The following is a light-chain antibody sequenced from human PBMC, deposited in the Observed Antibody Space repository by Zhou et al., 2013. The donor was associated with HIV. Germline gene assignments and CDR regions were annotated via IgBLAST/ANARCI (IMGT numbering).Light chain of an antibody. Sequence: DIQMTQSPSSLSASVGDRVTITCQASQDISNYLNWYQQKPGKAPKLLIYDASNLETGVPSRFSGSGSGTDFTLTISCLQSEDFATYYCQQYYSYPVTFGPGTKVDIK. CDR3: QQYYSYPVT. V-gene: IGKV1-33*01. CDR1: QDISNY. J-gene: IGKJ3*01. CDR2: DAS.